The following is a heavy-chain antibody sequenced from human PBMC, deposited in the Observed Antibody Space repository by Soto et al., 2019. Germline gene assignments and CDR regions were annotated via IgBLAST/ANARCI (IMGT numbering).Heavy chain of an antibody. CDR1: GFTFNTYD. J-gene: IGHJ5*02. Sequence: EVQLVESGGGLVKPGGSLRLSCAASGFTFNTYDMNWVRQAPGKGLEWVSSITTSSAYMYYADSLKGRITISSDNAKNSLFLQMNRLRAEDTAVSYCVRSGTARLLRHSWFETWGQGTLVTVSS. CDR2: ITTSSAYM. V-gene: IGHV3-21*01. CDR3: VRSGTARLLRHSWFET. D-gene: IGHD2-21*01.